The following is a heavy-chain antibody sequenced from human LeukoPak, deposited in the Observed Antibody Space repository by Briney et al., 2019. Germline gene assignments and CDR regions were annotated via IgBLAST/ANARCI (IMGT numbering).Heavy chain of an antibody. Sequence: GGSLRLSCAASGFTVRNKYMIWVRQAPGKGLEWVSGISGSGGSTYYADSVKGRFTISRDNSKNTLYLQMNSLRAEDTAVYYCARDWYHAIDYWGQGTLVTVSS. J-gene: IGHJ4*02. CDR3: ARDWYHAIDY. D-gene: IGHD2-2*01. V-gene: IGHV3-23*01. CDR2: ISGSGGST. CDR1: GFTVRNKY.